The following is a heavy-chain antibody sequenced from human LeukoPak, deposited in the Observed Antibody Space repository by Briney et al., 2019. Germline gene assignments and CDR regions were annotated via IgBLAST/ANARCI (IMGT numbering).Heavy chain of an antibody. CDR3: VRARAGGLDY. CDR1: GCTFRHYA. D-gene: IGHD3-16*01. Sequence: GGSLRLSCAASGCTFRHYAVHWVRQAPGRGLEWVAVLSFDGAHKYYAESVKGRFTISRDNSDNTLFLQMDSLRIEDTALYYCVRARAGGLDYWGQGTLVTVSS. CDR2: LSFDGAHK. V-gene: IGHV3-30*04. J-gene: IGHJ4*02.